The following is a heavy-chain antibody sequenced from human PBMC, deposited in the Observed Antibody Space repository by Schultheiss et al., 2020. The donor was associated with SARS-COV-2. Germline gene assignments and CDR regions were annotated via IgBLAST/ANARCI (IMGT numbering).Heavy chain of an antibody. D-gene: IGHD4-17*01. CDR2: ISYDGSNK. CDR3: AKRGYGDSRYYYGMDV. J-gene: IGHJ6*02. CDR1: GFSFSSYA. V-gene: IGHV3-30*18. Sequence: GGSLRLSCAASGFSFSSYAMNWVRQAPGKGLEWVAVISYDGSNKYYADSVKGRFTISRDNSKNTLYLQMNSLRVEDTAVYYCAKRGYGDSRYYYGMDVWGQGTTVTVAS.